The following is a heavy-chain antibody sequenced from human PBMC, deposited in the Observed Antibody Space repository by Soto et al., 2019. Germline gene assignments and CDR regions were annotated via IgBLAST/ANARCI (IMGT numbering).Heavy chain of an antibody. CDR1: GGSISSYY. CDR2: IYYSGST. V-gene: IGHV4-59*01. D-gene: IGHD4-17*01. J-gene: IGHJ4*02. Sequence: PSETLSLTCTVSGGSISSYYWSWIRQPPGKGLEWIGYIYYSGSTNYNPSLKSRVTISVDTSKNQFSLKLSSVTAADTAVYYCARVGTKTTVSYDYWGQGTLVTVSS. CDR3: ARVGTKTTVSYDY.